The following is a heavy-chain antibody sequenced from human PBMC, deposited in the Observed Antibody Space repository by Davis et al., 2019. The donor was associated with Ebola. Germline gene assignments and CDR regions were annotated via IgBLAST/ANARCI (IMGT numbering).Heavy chain of an antibody. Sequence: GESLKISCVASGFTFSTSGMSWVRQAPGKGLEWVSGISGSGAGTYYADSVKGRVTIARDNSKNTLYLQMNSLRADDTAFYYCAKAYSGYDFDCWGQGTLVTVSS. CDR2: ISGSGAGT. CDR3: AKAYSGYDFDC. J-gene: IGHJ4*02. CDR1: GFTFSTSG. D-gene: IGHD5-12*01. V-gene: IGHV3-23*01.